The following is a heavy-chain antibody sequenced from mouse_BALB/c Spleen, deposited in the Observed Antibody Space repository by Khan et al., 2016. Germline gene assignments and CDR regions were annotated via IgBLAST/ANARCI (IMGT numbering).Heavy chain of an antibody. CDR2: ISSGSNTI. V-gene: IGHV5-17*02. CDR3: GRRIGTRDYYCLDY. J-gene: IGHJ4*01. CDR1: GFNFSSFG. D-gene: IGHD2-5*01. Sequence: EVELVESGGGLVQPGGSRKLSCAASGFNFSSFGMHWVRQAPEKGLEWVAYISSGSNTIYYADTVKGRFTISRDNPKKTLFLQMTSLRSDDTAMYYCGRRIGTRDYYCLDYWGQGTSVTVCS.